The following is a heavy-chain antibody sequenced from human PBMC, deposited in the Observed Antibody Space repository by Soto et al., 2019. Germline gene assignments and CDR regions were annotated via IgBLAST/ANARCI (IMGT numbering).Heavy chain of an antibody. CDR1: GGSISSGGYY. Sequence: SETLSLTCTVSGGSISSGGYYWSWIRQHPGKGLEWIGYIYYSGSTYYNPSLKSRVTISVDASKNQFSLKLSSVTAADTAVYYCARGRYFDWLLGGWGQGTLVTVS. CDR3: ARGRYFDWLLGG. J-gene: IGHJ4*02. CDR2: IYYSGST. D-gene: IGHD3-9*01. V-gene: IGHV4-31*03.